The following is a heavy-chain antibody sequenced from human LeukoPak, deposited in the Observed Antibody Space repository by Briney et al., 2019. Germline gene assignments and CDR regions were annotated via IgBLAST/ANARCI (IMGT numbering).Heavy chain of an antibody. J-gene: IGHJ4*02. D-gene: IGHD5-18*01. Sequence: GGSLRLSCAASGFTFSSYWMHWVRQAPGKGLVWVSRINSDGSSTSYADSVKGRFTISRDNAKNTLYLQMNSLRAEDTAVYYCARDGGGYSYGTDEDFDYWGQGTLVTVSS. CDR3: ARDGGGYSYGTDEDFDY. CDR1: GFTFSSYW. V-gene: IGHV3-74*01. CDR2: INSDGSST.